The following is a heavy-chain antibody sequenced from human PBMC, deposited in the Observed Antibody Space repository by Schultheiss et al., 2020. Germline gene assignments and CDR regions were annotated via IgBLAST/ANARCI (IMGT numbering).Heavy chain of an antibody. J-gene: IGHJ4*02. CDR2: ISYDGSNK. CDR1: GFTFSSYG. D-gene: IGHD6-19*01. CDR3: AKGVIAVAGPDY. Sequence: GGSLRLSCAASGFTFSSYGMHWVRQAPGKGLEWVAVISYDGSNKYYADSVKGRFTISRDNSKTTLYLQMNSLRAEDTAVYYCAKGVIAVAGPDYWGQGTLVTVSS. V-gene: IGHV3-30*18.